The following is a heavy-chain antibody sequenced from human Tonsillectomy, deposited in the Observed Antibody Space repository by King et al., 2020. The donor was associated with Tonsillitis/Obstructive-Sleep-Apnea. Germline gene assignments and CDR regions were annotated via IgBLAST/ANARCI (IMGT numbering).Heavy chain of an antibody. Sequence: VQLVESGGGLVQPGGSLRLSCAASGFTFSSYWMHWVRQAPGKGLVWVSRINSDGSRTSYADSVKGRFTISRDNAKNTVYLQMNRLRAEDTAVYYCARDVYSSHPIDYWGQGTLVTVSS. J-gene: IGHJ4*02. V-gene: IGHV3-74*01. CDR1: GFTFSSYW. CDR2: INSDGSRT. CDR3: ARDVYSSHPIDY. D-gene: IGHD6-13*01.